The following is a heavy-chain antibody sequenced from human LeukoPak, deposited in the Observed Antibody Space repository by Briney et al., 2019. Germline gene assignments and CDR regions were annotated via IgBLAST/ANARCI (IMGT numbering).Heavy chain of an antibody. CDR3: ATERPDTSSSKIDY. CDR2: IRYDGTNK. CDR1: GFIFSNYA. J-gene: IGHJ4*02. Sequence: GGSLRRSCAASGFIFSNYAMHWVRQAPGKGPEWVAFIRYDGTNKYYADSVKGRFAISRDNSKNTLYLQVNSLRAEDTAVYYCATERPDTSSSKIDYWGQGTLVIVSS. D-gene: IGHD3-22*01. V-gene: IGHV3-30*02.